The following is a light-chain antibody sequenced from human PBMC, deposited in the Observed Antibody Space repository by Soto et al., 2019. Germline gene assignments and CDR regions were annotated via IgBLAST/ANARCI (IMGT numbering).Light chain of an antibody. CDR2: AAS. Sequence: AIRMTQSPSSLSASTGDRVTITCRASQGISSYLAWYQQKPGKAPKLLIYAASTLQSGVPSRYSGSGSGTDFSLTISCLQSEDSATYYCHQYYSYSYTFGQGTKLEIK. CDR3: HQYYSYSYT. CDR1: QGISSY. J-gene: IGKJ2*01. V-gene: IGKV1-8*01.